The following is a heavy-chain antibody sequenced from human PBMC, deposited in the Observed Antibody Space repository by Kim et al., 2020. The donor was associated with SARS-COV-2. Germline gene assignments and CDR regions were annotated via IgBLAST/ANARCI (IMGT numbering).Heavy chain of an antibody. CDR3: VRDRMGGAFDM. CDR2: ITKSSTTI. D-gene: IGHD3-16*01. CDR1: GFTFSAYD. Sequence: GGSLRLSCATSGFTFSAYDMNWVRQAPGKGLEWLLFITKSSTTIYYADSVEGRFTISRDNAKNSLFLQMNSLRDEDTALYYCVRDRMGGAFDMWGQGTMVTVSS. V-gene: IGHV3-48*02. J-gene: IGHJ3*02.